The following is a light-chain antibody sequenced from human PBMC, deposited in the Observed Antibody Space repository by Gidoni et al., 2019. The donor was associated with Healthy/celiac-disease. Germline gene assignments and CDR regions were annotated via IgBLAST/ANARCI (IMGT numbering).Light chain of an antibody. CDR3: QQSYSTPSWT. J-gene: IGKJ1*01. CDR2: AAS. Sequence: DTQMTQSPSSLSASVGDRVTITRRASQSISSYLNWYQQKPGKAPKLLIYAASSLQSGVPSRFSGSGSGTDFTLTISSRQPEDFATYYCQQSYSTPSWTFGQGTKVEIK. CDR1: QSISSY. V-gene: IGKV1-39*01.